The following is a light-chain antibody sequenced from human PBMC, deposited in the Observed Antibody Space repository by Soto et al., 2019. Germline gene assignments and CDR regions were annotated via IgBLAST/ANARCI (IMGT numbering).Light chain of an antibody. V-gene: IGKV3-15*01. CDR2: GAS. J-gene: IGKJ5*01. CDR1: QSVASN. Sequence: EMVMTQSPATLSVSPGESATLSCRASQSVASNLAWYQQRPGQAPSLLIYGASTRAPGIPARFSGSGSGTDFTLTISSLQSEDFAVYHCQHYNNWPITFGQGTRLESK. CDR3: QHYNNWPIT.